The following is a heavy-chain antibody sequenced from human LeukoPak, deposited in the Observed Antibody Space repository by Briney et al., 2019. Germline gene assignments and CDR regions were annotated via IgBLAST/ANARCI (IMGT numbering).Heavy chain of an antibody. CDR3: ARDHRSGYDSRWFDP. D-gene: IGHD5-12*01. Sequence: GGSLRLSCAASGFTFSSYSMNWVRQDPGKGLEWVSSISSSSSYIYYADSVKGRFTISGDNAKNSLYLQMNSLRAEDTAVYYCARDHRSGYDSRWFDPWGQGTLVTVSS. V-gene: IGHV3-21*01. J-gene: IGHJ5*02. CDR1: GFTFSSYS. CDR2: ISSSSSYI.